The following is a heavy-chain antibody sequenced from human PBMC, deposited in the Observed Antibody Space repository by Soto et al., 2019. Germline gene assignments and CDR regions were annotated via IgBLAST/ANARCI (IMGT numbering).Heavy chain of an antibody. CDR2: ISSDETIV. CDR3: VRGGGVGTTWGYY. V-gene: IGHV3-48*02. D-gene: IGHD1-26*01. Sequence: PGGSLRLSCEGFGYTYRGYGMIWVRQAPGKGLECVSYISSDETIVNYADSVKGRFTISRDSAKNSLFLQMNSLRDEDTAVYYCVRGGGVGTTWGYYWGQGAQVTVSS. CDR1: GYTYRGYG. J-gene: IGHJ4*02.